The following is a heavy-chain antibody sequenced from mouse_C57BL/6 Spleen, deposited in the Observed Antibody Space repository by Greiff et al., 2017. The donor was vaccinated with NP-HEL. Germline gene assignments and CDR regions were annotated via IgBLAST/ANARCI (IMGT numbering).Heavy chain of an antibody. D-gene: IGHD1-1*01. CDR1: GYTFTSYW. J-gene: IGHJ3*01. V-gene: IGHV1-59*01. Sequence: QVQLQQPGAELVRPGTSVKLSCKASGYTFTSYWMHWVKQRPGQGLEWIGVIDPSASYTNYNQKFTGKATLTVDTSSSTAYMQLSSLTSEDSAVYYCARRDYGSSYVETWFAYGGQGTLVTVSA. CDR2: IDPSASYT. CDR3: ARRDYGSSYVETWFAY.